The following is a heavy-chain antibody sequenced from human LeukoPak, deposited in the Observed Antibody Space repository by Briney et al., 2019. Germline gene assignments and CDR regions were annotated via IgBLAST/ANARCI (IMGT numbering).Heavy chain of an antibody. Sequence: PGGSLRLSCAASGFTFSSNWMHWVRQAPGKGLVWVSRINSDGSGTSDADFVKGRFTISRDNSKNTLYLQMNSLRAEDTAMYYCARDRLTNDAFDIWGQGTMVTVSS. CDR3: ARDRLTNDAFDI. CDR1: GFTFSSNW. J-gene: IGHJ3*02. CDR2: INSDGSGT. V-gene: IGHV3-74*01. D-gene: IGHD2-8*01.